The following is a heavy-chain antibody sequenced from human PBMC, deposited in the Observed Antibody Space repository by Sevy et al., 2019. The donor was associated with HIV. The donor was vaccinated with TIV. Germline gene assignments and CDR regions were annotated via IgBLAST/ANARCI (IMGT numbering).Heavy chain of an antibody. V-gene: IGHV3-21*01. CDR3: ARVVTIFGVVEGAFDI. CDR2: ISSSSSYI. J-gene: IGHJ3*02. Sequence: GGSLRLSCAASGFTFSSYSMNWVRQAPGKGLEWVSSISSSSSYIYYADSVKGRFTISRDNAKNSLYLQMNSLRAEDTAVYYCARVVTIFGVVEGAFDIWGQGTMDTVSS. CDR1: GFTFSSYS. D-gene: IGHD3-3*01.